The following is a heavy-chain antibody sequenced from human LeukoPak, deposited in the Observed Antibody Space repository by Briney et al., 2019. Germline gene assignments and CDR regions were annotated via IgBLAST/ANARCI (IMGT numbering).Heavy chain of an antibody. D-gene: IGHD3-3*01. CDR2: INWNGGST. CDR3: ARVSRFLEWSMSDFDY. V-gene: IGHV3-20*04. CDR1: GFTFDDYG. Sequence: GGSLRLSCAASGFTFDDYGMSWVRQAPGKGLEWVSGINWNGGSTGYADSVKGRFTISRDNAKNSLYLQMNRLRAEDTALYYCARVSRFLEWSMSDFDYWGQGTLVTVSS. J-gene: IGHJ4*02.